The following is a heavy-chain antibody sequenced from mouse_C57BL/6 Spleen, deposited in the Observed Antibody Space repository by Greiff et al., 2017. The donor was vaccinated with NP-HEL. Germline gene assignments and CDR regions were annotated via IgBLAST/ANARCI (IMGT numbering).Heavy chain of an antibody. Sequence: EVQLQESVAELVRPGASVKLSCTASGFTIKNTYMHWVKQRPEQGLEWIGRIDPANGNTKYAPKFQGKATITADTSSNTAYLQLSSLTSEDTAIYSCARYPAYGSPFDYWGQGTTLTVSS. CDR1: GFTIKNTY. J-gene: IGHJ2*01. CDR3: ARYPAYGSPFDY. D-gene: IGHD1-1*01. CDR2: IDPANGNT. V-gene: IGHV14-3*01.